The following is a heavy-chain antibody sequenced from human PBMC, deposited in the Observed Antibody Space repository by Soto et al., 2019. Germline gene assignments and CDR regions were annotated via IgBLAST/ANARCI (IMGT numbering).Heavy chain of an antibody. CDR1: GGSISSYY. Sequence: SETLSLTCTVSGGSISSYYWSWIRQPPGKGLEWIGYIYYSGSTNYNPSLKSRVTISVDTSKNQLSLKLSSVTAADTAVYYCAKLDTSSRTSCSFYAMDVWGLGTTVTAP. D-gene: IGHD2-2*01. CDR2: IYYSGST. J-gene: IGHJ6*02. V-gene: IGHV4-59*04. CDR3: AKLDTSSRTSCSFYAMDV.